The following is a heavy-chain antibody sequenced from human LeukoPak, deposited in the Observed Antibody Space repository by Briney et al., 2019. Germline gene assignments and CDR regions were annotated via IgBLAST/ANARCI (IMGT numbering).Heavy chain of an antibody. CDR3: ARGKYYYYMDV. CDR2: IYYSGST. Sequence: PSGTLSLTCTVSGVSISSYYWSWIRQPPGKGLECIGYIYYSGSTNYNPSLKSRVTISVDTSKNQFSLKLSSVTAADTAVYYCARGKYYYYMDVWGKGTTVTVSS. V-gene: IGHV4-59*01. CDR1: GVSISSYY. J-gene: IGHJ6*03.